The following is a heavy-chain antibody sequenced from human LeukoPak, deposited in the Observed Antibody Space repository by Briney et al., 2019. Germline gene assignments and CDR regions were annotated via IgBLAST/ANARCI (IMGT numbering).Heavy chain of an antibody. Sequence: GGSLRLSCAASGFSFSTYGIHWVRQAPGKGLEWVAVMSSDGSVEYYADSVKGRFIISRDNSQSTLYLQMNSLRAADTAVYYCARDKKTPFGDLKNVFDIWGQGTLVTVSS. CDR1: GFSFSTYG. CDR2: MSSDGSVE. J-gene: IGHJ3*02. CDR3: ARDKKTPFGDLKNVFDI. D-gene: IGHD2-21*02. V-gene: IGHV3-30*03.